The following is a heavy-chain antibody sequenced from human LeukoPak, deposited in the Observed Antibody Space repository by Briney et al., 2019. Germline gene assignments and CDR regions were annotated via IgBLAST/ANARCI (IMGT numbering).Heavy chain of an antibody. Sequence: PGGSLRLSCAASGFTFSSYAMSWVRQAPGKGLEWVSAISGSGGSTYYADSVKGRFTISRDNSKNTLYLQMNSLGAEDTAVYYCAKEIAVADDYYYGMDVWGQGTTVTVSS. J-gene: IGHJ6*02. CDR3: AKEIAVADDYYYGMDV. V-gene: IGHV3-23*01. CDR1: GFTFSSYA. CDR2: ISGSGGST. D-gene: IGHD6-19*01.